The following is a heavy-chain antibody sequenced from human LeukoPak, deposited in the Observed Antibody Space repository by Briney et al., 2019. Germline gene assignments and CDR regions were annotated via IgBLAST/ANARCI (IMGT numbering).Heavy chain of an antibody. CDR3: AGDKWEPRYAFDI. D-gene: IGHD1-26*01. V-gene: IGHV4-4*02. Sequence: SETLSLTCAVSGGSISSSNWWSWIRQPPGKGLEWIGEIYHSGSTNYNPSLKSRVTISVDKSKTQFSLKLSSVTAADTAVYYCAGDKWEPRYAFDIWGQGTMVTVSS. CDR2: IYHSGST. CDR1: GGSISSSNW. J-gene: IGHJ3*02.